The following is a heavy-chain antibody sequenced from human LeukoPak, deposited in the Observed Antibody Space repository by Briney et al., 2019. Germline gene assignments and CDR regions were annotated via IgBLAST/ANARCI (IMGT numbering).Heavy chain of an antibody. CDR1: GVSISSNNW. J-gene: IGHJ6*03. CDR3: ARAWGYYYYYMDV. V-gene: IGHV4-4*02. CDR2: IYHSGST. Sequence: SETLSLTCAVSGVSISSNNWWNWVRQPPGKGLEWIGEIYHSGSTNYNPSLKSRVTISVDTSKNQFSLKLSSVTAADTAVYYCARAWGYYYYYMDVWGKGTTVTVSS. D-gene: IGHD3-16*01.